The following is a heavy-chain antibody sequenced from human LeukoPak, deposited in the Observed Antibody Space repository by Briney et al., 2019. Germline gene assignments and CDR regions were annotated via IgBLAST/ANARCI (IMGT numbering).Heavy chain of an antibody. D-gene: IGHD1-26*01. CDR3: ATVSPSGSYYERDAFDI. J-gene: IGHJ3*02. Sequence: ASVKVSCKASGYTFITYGISWVRQAPGQGLEWMGWISAYNGNTNYAQKLQGRVTMTTDTSTSTAYMELRSLRSDDTAVYYCATVSPSGSYYERDAFDIWGQGTMVTVSS. V-gene: IGHV1-18*01. CDR1: GYTFITYG. CDR2: ISAYNGNT.